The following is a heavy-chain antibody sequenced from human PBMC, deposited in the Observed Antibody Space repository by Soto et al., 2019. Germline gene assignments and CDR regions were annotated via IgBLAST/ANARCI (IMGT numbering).Heavy chain of an antibody. Sequence: GGSLRLSCAASGFTFSSYAMSWVRQAPGKGLEWVSAISGSGGSTYYADSVKGRFTISRDNSKNTLYLQMNSLRAEDTAVYYCAKEGYGDYVSGLYGMDVWGQGTTVTVSS. V-gene: IGHV3-23*01. CDR2: ISGSGGST. J-gene: IGHJ6*02. D-gene: IGHD4-17*01. CDR3: AKEGYGDYVSGLYGMDV. CDR1: GFTFSSYA.